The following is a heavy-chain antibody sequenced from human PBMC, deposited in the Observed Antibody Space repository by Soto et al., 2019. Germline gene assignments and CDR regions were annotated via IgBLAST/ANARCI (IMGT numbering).Heavy chain of an antibody. D-gene: IGHD1-20*01. CDR2: ISPDNGNT. CDR3: VRDVYHLITTGGPDY. V-gene: IGHV1-18*01. CDR1: GYTFTTNG. Sequence: QVQLVQSGAEVMKPGASVKVSCKASGYTFTTNGISWVRQAPGQGLEWMGWISPDNGNTNYVEKFQGRVTMITDTPTSTAYMELRSLRSDDTAVYYCVRDVYHLITTGGPDYWGQGTLVTVSS. J-gene: IGHJ4*02.